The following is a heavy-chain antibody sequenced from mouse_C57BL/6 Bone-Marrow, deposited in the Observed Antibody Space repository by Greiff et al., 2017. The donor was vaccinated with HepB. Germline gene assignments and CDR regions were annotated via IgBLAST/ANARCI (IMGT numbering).Heavy chain of an antibody. D-gene: IGHD1-1*01. Sequence: QVHVKQPGAELVKPGASVKMSCKASGYTFTSYWITWVKQRPGQGLEWIGDIYPGSGSTNYNEKLKSKATLTVDTSYSTAYMQLSSLKSEDSAVYYCARPSYSFSSTYFYSWGQGTTLTVSS. J-gene: IGHJ2*01. CDR1: GYTFTSYW. V-gene: IGHV1-55*01. CDR3: ARPSYSFSSTYFYS. CDR2: IYPGSGST.